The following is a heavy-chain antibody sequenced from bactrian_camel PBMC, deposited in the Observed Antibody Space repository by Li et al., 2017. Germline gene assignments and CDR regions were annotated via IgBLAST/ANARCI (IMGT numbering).Heavy chain of an antibody. Sequence: VQLVESGGGSAQAGGSLRLSCAASGDTISSYCKGWFRQTPGKEREGVAAITEDGSVAYGDSVVGRFTISSDNAQSTLYLQMNSLAPEDTAMYYCATGPWCGSWVTRVGSWGQGTQVTVS. CDR3: ATGPWCGSWVTRVGS. D-gene: IGHD2*01. J-gene: IGHJ6*01. CDR2: ITEDGSV. CDR1: GDTISSYC. V-gene: IGHV3S55*01.